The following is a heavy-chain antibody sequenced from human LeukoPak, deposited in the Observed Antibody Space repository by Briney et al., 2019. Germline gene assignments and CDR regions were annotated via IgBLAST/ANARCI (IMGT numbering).Heavy chain of an antibody. CDR3: AREESSPPDYWFDS. CDR2: IKQDGSEK. V-gene: IGHV3-7*01. Sequence: GGSLRLSCAASGFTFSSYWMSWVRQAPGKGLEWVANIKQDGSEKYYVDSVKGRFTISRDNAKNSLYLQMNSLRAEDTAVYYCAREESSPPDYWFDSWGQGTLVTVSS. D-gene: IGHD2-15*01. CDR1: GFTFSSYW. J-gene: IGHJ5*01.